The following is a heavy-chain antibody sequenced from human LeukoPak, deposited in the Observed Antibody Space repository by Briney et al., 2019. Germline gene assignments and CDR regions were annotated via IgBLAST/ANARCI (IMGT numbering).Heavy chain of an antibody. D-gene: IGHD6-19*01. CDR1: GGSISSYY. V-gene: IGHV4-59*01. Sequence: PSETLSLTCTVSGGSISSYYWSWIRQPPGKGLEWIGYIYYSGSTSYNPSLKSRVTISVDTSKKQFSLKLSSVTAADTAVYYCARVRSSGWQKYFQHWGQGTLVTVSS. CDR3: ARVRSSGWQKYFQH. J-gene: IGHJ1*01. CDR2: IYYSGST.